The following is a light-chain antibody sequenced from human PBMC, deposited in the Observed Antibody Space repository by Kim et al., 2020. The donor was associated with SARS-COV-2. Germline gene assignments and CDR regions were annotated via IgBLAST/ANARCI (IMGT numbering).Light chain of an antibody. CDR3: QQANSFPVT. Sequence: ASVGDTVTINCRASHGISTWLAWYQQKPREAPKLLIYAASNLHDGVPSRFSGSASGKNFTLTITSLQPDDFAAYYCQQANSFPVTFGKGTKVDIK. CDR1: HGISTW. J-gene: IGKJ4*01. V-gene: IGKV1-12*01. CDR2: AAS.